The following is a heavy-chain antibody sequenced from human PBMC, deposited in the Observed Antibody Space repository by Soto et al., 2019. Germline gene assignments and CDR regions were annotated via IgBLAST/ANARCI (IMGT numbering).Heavy chain of an antibody. D-gene: IGHD1-26*01. Sequence: PSETLSLTCTVSGGSISSDDYYWSWIRQPPGKGLEWIGHIYYSGSTYYNPSLKSRVTISVDRSKNQFSLKLSSVTAADTAVYYCARGGGLVVGATLFDYWGQGTLVTSPQ. CDR2: IYYSGST. CDR3: ARGGGLVVGATLFDY. J-gene: IGHJ4*02. V-gene: IGHV4-30-4*01. CDR1: GGSISSDDYY.